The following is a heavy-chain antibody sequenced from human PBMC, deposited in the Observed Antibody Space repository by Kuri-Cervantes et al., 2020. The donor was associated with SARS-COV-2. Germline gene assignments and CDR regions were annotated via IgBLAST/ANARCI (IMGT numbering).Heavy chain of an antibody. J-gene: IGHJ6*03. V-gene: IGHV3-20*01. CDR1: GFTFDDYG. D-gene: IGHD3-22*01. CDR3: ATYDSSGSDYCYYMDV. CDR2: INWNGGST. Sequence: GESLKISCAASGFTFDDYGMSWVRQAPGKGLEWVSGINWNGGSTGYADSVKGRFTISRDNAKNSLYLQMNSLRAEDTALYHCATYDSSGSDYCYYMDVWGKGTTVTVSS.